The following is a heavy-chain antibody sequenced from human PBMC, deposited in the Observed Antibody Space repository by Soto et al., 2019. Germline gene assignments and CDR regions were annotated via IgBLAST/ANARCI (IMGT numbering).Heavy chain of an antibody. D-gene: IGHD5-18*01. V-gene: IGHV4-31*03. CDR2: IYSSGST. J-gene: IGHJ5*02. Sequence: QVQLQESGPGLVKPSQTLSLTCTVSGGSISSGGYYWSWIRQHPGKGLEWIGYIYSSGSTYYNPSLKSRVTISVDTSKNQCSLKLSSVTAADTAVYYFARDRGYNYGTWFDPWGQGTLVPVSS. CDR1: GGSISSGGYY. CDR3: ARDRGYNYGTWFDP.